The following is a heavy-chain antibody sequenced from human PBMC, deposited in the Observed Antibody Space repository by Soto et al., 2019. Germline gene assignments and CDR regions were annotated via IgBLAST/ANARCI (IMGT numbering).Heavy chain of an antibody. CDR3: ASRDPGTSVDY. CDR2: IYNGLNT. CDR1: GTSISSYY. J-gene: IGHJ4*02. Sequence: LSLTCTVSGTSISSYYWSWIRQPAGKGLEWIGRIYNGLNTNYNPALKSRVTMSVDTSKNQFSLNLTSVTAADTAVYYCASRDPGTSVDYWGQGTLVTVS. V-gene: IGHV4-4*07. D-gene: IGHD1-7*01.